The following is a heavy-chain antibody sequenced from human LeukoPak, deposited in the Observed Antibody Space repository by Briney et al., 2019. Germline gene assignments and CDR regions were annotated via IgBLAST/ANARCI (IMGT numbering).Heavy chain of an antibody. J-gene: IGHJ5*02. CDR1: GGSISSYY. D-gene: IGHD3-10*01. CDR3: VGELLSNNWFDP. CDR2: IYYSGST. Sequence: SETLSLTCTVSGGSISSYYWSWIRQPPGKGLEWIGYIYYSGSTNYNPSLKSRVTISVDTSKNQFSLKLSSVTAADTAVYYCVGELLSNNWFDPWGQGTLVTVSS. V-gene: IGHV4-59*08.